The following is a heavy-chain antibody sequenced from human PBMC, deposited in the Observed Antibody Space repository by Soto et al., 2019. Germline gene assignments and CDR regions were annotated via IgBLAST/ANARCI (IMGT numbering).Heavy chain of an antibody. CDR3: AQISMTEAPY. J-gene: IGHJ4*02. V-gene: IGHV6-1*01. CDR2: TYYRSKWYN. D-gene: IGHD2-21*02. CDR1: GYSVSSNSVA. Sequence: SQTLSLTCVISGYSVSSNSVAWNWIRQSPSRGLEWLGRTYYRSKWYNDYAVSVKSRISINADTSKNQFSLQLNSVTPEDTAVYYCAQISMTEAPYWGQGTLVTVSS.